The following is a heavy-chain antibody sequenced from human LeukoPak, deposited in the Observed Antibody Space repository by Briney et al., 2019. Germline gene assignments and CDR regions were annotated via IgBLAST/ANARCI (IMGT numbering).Heavy chain of an antibody. D-gene: IGHD6-13*01. Sequence: ASVKVSCKASGYTFTGYNMHWVRQAPGQALEWMGWINPKSGDINYAQKFQGRVTMTRDTSINTVYMELSRLSSDDTAVFYCARDRIAAPGGAYWFDPWGQGTLVIVSS. CDR2: INPKSGDI. CDR3: ARDRIAAPGGAYWFDP. J-gene: IGHJ5*02. V-gene: IGHV1-2*02. CDR1: GYTFTGYN.